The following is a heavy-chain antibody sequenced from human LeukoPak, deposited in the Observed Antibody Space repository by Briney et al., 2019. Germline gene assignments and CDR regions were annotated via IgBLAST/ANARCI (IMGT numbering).Heavy chain of an antibody. D-gene: IGHD2-15*01. CDR3: SGGSRRRFDY. Sequence: GGSLRLSCAASGFTFSSYAMHWVRQAPGKGLEWVAVISYDGSNKYYADSVKGRFTISRDNSKNTLYLQMNSLRAEDTAVYYCSGGSRRRFDYWGQGTLVTVSS. CDR1: GFTFSSYA. J-gene: IGHJ4*02. V-gene: IGHV3-30*04. CDR2: ISYDGSNK.